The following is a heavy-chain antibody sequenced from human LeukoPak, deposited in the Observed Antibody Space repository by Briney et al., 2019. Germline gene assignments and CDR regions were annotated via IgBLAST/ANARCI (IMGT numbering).Heavy chain of an antibody. D-gene: IGHD3-22*01. J-gene: IGHJ3*02. V-gene: IGHV3-53*01. CDR1: GFTDSSNY. CDR3: ARDLRVPFGYDSSGPYDAFDI. Sequence: GGSLRLSCATSGFTDSSNYMSWVRQAPGKGLEWVSVIYSGGSTYYADSVKGRFTISRDNSKNTLYLQMNSLRAEDTAVYYCARDLRVPFGYDSSGPYDAFDIWGQGTMVTVSS. CDR2: IYSGGST.